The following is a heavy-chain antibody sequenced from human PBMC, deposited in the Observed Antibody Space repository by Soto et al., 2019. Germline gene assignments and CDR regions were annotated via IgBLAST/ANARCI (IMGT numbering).Heavy chain of an antibody. V-gene: IGHV5-51*01. CDR2: IYPGESDT. Sequence: GESLKISCKGSGYSFTSYWIGWVRQMPGKGLEWMGIIYPGESDTRYSPSFQGQVTISADKSISTAYLQWSSLKASDTAMYYCARLKRDGYNYSPLYYWGQGTLVTVSS. D-gene: IGHD5-12*01. J-gene: IGHJ4*02. CDR3: ARLKRDGYNYSPLYY. CDR1: GYSFTSYW.